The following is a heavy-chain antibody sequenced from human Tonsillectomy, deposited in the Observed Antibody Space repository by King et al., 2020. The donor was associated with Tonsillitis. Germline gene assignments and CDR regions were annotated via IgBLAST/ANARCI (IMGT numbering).Heavy chain of an antibody. V-gene: IGHV4-59*02. CDR1: GGSVSGYY. J-gene: IGHJ5*02. Sequence: VQLQESGPGLVKPSETLSLNCTVSGGSVSGYYWSWIRQPPGKGLEWIGYIHYTGSTKYTSSLKSRVTISLDTSKNQFSLKLNYVTAADSAVYYCAREECNGTFYYPFDPWGQGTLVTVSS. CDR3: AREECNGTFYYPFDP. CDR2: IHYTGST. D-gene: IGHD2-15*01.